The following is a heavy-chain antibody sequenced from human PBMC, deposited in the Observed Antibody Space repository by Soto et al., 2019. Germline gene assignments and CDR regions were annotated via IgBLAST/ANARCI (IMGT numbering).Heavy chain of an antibody. CDR3: ARDGKRFNNIRYYYYNFYMDV. J-gene: IGHJ6*03. CDR2: ISSSGYTI. Sequence: QVQLVESGGGLVKPGGSLRLSCAASGFTFSDYYMSWIRQAPGKGLEWVSYISSSGYTIYYADSVKGRFTMSRDNAKNSLNLQMDSLRAEDTAVYYCARDGKRFNNIRYYYYNFYMDVGGKGTTVTVSS. V-gene: IGHV3-11*01. CDR1: GFTFSDYY. D-gene: IGHD1-1*01.